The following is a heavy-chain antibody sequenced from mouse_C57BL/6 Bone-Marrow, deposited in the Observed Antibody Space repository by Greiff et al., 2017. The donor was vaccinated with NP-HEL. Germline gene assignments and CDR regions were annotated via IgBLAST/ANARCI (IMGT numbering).Heavy chain of an antibody. CDR1: GYTFTSDW. V-gene: IGHV1-55*01. D-gene: IGHD2-3*01. Sequence: QVQLQESGAELVKPGASVKMSCKASGYTFTSDWITWVKQRPGQGLEWIGDIYPGSGSTNYNEKFKSKATLTVDTSSSTAYMQLSSLTSEDSAVYYCARSGDGYYSWFAYWGQGTLVTFSA. CDR3: ARSGDGYYSWFAY. J-gene: IGHJ3*01. CDR2: IYPGSGST.